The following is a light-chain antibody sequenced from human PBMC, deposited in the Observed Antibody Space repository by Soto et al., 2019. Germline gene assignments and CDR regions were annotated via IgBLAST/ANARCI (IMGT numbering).Light chain of an antibody. Sequence: QSALTQPPSASGSPGQSVTISCTGTSSDVGGYNYVSWYQQHPGKAPKLMIYEVSKRPSGVPDRFSGSKSGNTASLTISGLQAEDEPDYYCSSYTSSSTLVFGTGTKLTVL. V-gene: IGLV2-8*01. CDR2: EVS. CDR1: SSDVGGYNY. J-gene: IGLJ1*01. CDR3: SSYTSSSTLV.